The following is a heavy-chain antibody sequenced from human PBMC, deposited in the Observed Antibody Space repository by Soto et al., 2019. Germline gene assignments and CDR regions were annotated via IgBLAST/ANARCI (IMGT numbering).Heavy chain of an antibody. CDR2: IYYSGST. D-gene: IGHD3-22*01. Sequence: SETLSLTCTVSGGSISSGGYYWSWIRQHPGKGLEWIGYIYYSGSTYYNPSLKSRVTISVDTSKNQFSLKLSSVTAADTAVYYCARGDYYYDSSGYPTYFDYWGQGTLVTVSS. CDR1: GGSISSGGYY. V-gene: IGHV4-31*03. J-gene: IGHJ4*02. CDR3: ARGDYYYDSSGYPTYFDY.